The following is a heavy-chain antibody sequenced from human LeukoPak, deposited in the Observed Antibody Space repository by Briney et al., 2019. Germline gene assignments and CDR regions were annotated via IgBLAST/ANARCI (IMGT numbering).Heavy chain of an antibody. D-gene: IGHD5-18*01. V-gene: IGHV3-21*01. Sequence: GGSLRLSCAASGLTFSSYSMNWVRQAPGKGLEWVSSINSGSKYIYNADSVKGRFTISRDNAKNSLYLQMNSLRAEDTAVYYCARALSYSYGSMDFWGQGTLVIVSS. CDR2: INSGSKYI. J-gene: IGHJ4*02. CDR3: ARALSYSYGSMDF. CDR1: GLTFSSYS.